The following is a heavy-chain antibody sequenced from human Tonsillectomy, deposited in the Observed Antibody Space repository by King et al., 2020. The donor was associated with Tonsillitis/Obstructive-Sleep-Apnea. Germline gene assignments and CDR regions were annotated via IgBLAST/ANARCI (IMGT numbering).Heavy chain of an antibody. CDR1: GFTFSSDA. CDR3: AREAVAGTIEGGIEY. J-gene: IGHJ4*02. D-gene: IGHD6-19*01. V-gene: IGHV3-30*04. CDR2: ISFDGSNK. Sequence: VQLVESGGGVVQAGRSLRLSCAASGFTFSSDAMHWVRQAPGKGLEWVAVISFDGSNKYYVDSVKGRFTISRDNSKNTLCLQMNSLRAEDTAVYYCAREAVAGTIEGGIEYWGQGTLVTVSS.